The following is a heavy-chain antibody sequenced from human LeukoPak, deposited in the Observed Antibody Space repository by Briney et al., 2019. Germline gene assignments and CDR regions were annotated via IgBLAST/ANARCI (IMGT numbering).Heavy chain of an antibody. CDR2: ISTTSTYI. CDR1: GFAFSSYN. V-gene: IGHV3-21*06. D-gene: IGHD2-2*01. J-gene: IGHJ4*02. CDR3: ARAGTCSSTSCDGGIEY. Sequence: GGSLRLFCAASGFAFSSYNMKWVRQAPGKGLEWVSFISTTSTYIYYADSMKGRFTVSRDNSKNLLYLQMDSLRVEDTAVYYCARAGTCSSTSCDGGIEYWGQGTLVTVSS.